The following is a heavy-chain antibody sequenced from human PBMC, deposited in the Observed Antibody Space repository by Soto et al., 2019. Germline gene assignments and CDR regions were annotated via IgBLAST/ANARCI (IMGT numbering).Heavy chain of an antibody. Sequence: QVPLVESGGGVVQPGRSLRLSCAASGFTFSSYGMHWVRQAPGKGLEWVAVISYDGSNKYYADSVKGRFTISRDNSKKTLNLQRNSLRAEDTAVYYCAKDRGGYSGYSPTDYWGQGTLVTVSS. CDR1: GFTFSSYG. J-gene: IGHJ4*02. V-gene: IGHV3-30*18. CDR2: ISYDGSNK. CDR3: AKDRGGYSGYSPTDY. D-gene: IGHD5-12*01.